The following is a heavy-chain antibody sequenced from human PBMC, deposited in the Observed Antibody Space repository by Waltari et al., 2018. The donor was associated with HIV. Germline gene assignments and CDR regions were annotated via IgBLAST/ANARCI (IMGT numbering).Heavy chain of an antibody. J-gene: IGHJ4*02. D-gene: IGHD6-13*01. V-gene: IGHV3-21*01. CDR3: ARGGLGRYSSSWGTY. CDR2: ISTSSSYI. CDR1: GFTFSDYY. Sequence: EVQLVESGGGMVKPGGSLRLDCAASGFTFSDYYMNWVRQAAGNGLEWVSSISTSSSYIYYSDSVKGRFTISRDNAKNSLYLQMNSLRAEDTAVYYCARGGLGRYSSSWGTYWGQGTLVTVSS.